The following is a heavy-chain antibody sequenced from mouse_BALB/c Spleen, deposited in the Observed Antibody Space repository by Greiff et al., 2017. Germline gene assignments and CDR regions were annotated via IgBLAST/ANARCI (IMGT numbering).Heavy chain of an antibody. CDR2: ISCYNGAT. J-gene: IGHJ2*01. CDR1: GYSFTGYY. CDR3: TRGQLGLLDY. D-gene: IGHD3-2*01. V-gene: IGHV1-31*01. Sequence: VQLQQSGPELVKTGASVKISCKASGYSFTGYYMHWVKQSHGKSLEWIGYISCYNGATSYNQKFKGKATLTADKSSSTAYMELRSLTSEDSAVYYCTRGQLGLLDYWGQGTTLTVSS.